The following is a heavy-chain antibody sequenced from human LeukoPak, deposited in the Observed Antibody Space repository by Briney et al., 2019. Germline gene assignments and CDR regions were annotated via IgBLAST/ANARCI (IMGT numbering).Heavy chain of an antibody. V-gene: IGHV5-51*01. J-gene: IGHJ3*02. CDR3: ARQKNSGWYRSLVFDI. Sequence: GESLKISCKGYGYSFTNYWSGWVRQMPGKGLEFMGIIYPGDSDTRYSPSFQGQVSISVDKSVNTAYLQWRSLKASDTAMYYCARQKNSGWYRSLVFDIWGQGTKVTVSS. CDR2: IYPGDSDT. D-gene: IGHD6-19*01. CDR1: GYSFTNYW.